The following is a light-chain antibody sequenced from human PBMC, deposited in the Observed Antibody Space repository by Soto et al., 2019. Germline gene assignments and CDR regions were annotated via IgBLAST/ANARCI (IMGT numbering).Light chain of an antibody. CDR1: SSDVGGYNY. V-gene: IGLV2-14*01. Sequence: QSALTQSASVSGSPGQSITISCTGTSSDVGGYNYVSWYQQHPGKAPKLMIYEVSNRPSGVSNRFSGSKSGNTASLTISGLQAEDEADYYCSSYTSGSTYVFGIGTKLTVL. CDR3: SSYTSGSTYV. J-gene: IGLJ1*01. CDR2: EVS.